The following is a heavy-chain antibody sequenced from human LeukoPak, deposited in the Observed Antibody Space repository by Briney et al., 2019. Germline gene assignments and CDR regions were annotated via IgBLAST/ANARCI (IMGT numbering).Heavy chain of an antibody. CDR1: GFTFSSYA. V-gene: IGHV3-30-3*01. CDR3: TGDRRIYDSSGYYNY. CDR2: ISYDGSNK. D-gene: IGHD3-22*01. J-gene: IGHJ4*02. Sequence: GGSLRLSCAASGFTFSSYAMHWVRQAPGKGLEWVALISYDGSNKYYADSVKGRFTISRDNSKNTLYLQMISLRAEDTAVYYCTGDRRIYDSSGYYNYWGQGTLVTVSS.